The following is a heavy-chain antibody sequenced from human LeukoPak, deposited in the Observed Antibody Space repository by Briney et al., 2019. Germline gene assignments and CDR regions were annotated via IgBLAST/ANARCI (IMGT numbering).Heavy chain of an antibody. V-gene: IGHV3-23*01. CDR2: ISGSGGST. CDR1: GFTFSSYA. D-gene: IGHD6-19*01. J-gene: IGHJ4*02. CDR3: AKDLLYSSGFSDY. Sequence: PGGSLRLSCAASGFTFSSYAMSWVRQAPGKGLEWVSAISGSGGSTYYADSVRGRFTISRDNSKNTLYLQMNSLRAEDTAVYYCAKDLLYSSGFSDYWGQGTLVTVSS.